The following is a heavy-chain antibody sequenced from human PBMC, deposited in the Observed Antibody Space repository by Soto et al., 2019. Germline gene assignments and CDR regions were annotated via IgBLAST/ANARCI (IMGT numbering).Heavy chain of an antibody. CDR2: ISRDGTNK. Sequence: LRLSCAASGFTFSRYAIHWVRQAPGKGLEWVAVISRDGTNKYYVDSVKGRFTISRDNSRNTLYLQMNSLRHEDAAVYYCARSRTGAVADSFDFWGQGTLVTVSS. CDR3: ARSRTGAVADSFDF. J-gene: IGHJ4*02. CDR1: GFTFSRYA. D-gene: IGHD2-8*02. V-gene: IGHV3-30*04.